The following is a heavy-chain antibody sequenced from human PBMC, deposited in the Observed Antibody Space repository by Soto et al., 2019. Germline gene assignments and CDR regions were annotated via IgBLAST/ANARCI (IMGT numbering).Heavy chain of an antibody. CDR3: ARSPYSGELPASDY. D-gene: IGHD1-26*01. J-gene: IGHJ4*02. Sequence: QVQLVQSGAEVKKPGSSVKVSCKASGGTFSSYTISWVRQAPGQGLEWMGRIIPILGIANYAQKFQGRVTXXAXKXXSTAYMELSSLRSEDTAVYYCARSPYSGELPASDYWGQGTLVTVSS. V-gene: IGHV1-69*02. CDR2: IIPILGIA. CDR1: GGTFSSYT.